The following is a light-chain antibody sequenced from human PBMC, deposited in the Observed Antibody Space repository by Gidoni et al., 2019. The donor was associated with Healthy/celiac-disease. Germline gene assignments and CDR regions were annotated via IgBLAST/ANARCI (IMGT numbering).Light chain of an antibody. CDR2: GAS. V-gene: IGKV3-20*01. J-gene: IGKJ1*01. CDR1: QSVSSSY. CDR3: QQYGSSPTWT. Sequence: EIVLTQSPGTLSLSPGERATLSCRASQSVSSSYLAWYQQKPGQAPRLLIYGASSRATGIPDRFSGSGSGTDFTLTISRLEPEDFAVYYCQQYGSSPTWTFXQGTKVEIK.